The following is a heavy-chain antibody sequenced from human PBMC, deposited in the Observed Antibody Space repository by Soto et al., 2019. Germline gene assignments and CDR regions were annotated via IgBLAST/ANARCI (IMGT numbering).Heavy chain of an antibody. Sequence: PSETLSLTCTVSGGSISSYYWSWIRQPPGKGLEWIGYIYYSGSTNYNPSLKSRVTISVDTSKNQFSLKLSSVTAADTAVYYCARSRALFPDYDFWSGTNWFDPWGQGTLVTVS. V-gene: IGHV4-59*08. CDR2: IYYSGST. CDR1: GGSISSYY. D-gene: IGHD3-3*01. J-gene: IGHJ5*02. CDR3: ARSRALFPDYDFWSGTNWFDP.